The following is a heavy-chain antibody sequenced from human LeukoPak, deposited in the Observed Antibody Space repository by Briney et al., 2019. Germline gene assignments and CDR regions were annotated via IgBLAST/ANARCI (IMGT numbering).Heavy chain of an antibody. CDR3: ASEWWFGVLGD. CDR1: GYTFTSYG. J-gene: IGHJ4*02. Sequence: ASVKVSCKASGYTFTSYGISWVRQAPGQGLEWMGWISAYNGNTNYAQKLQGRVTMTTDTSTSTAYMELRSLRSEDTAVYYCASEWWFGVLGDWGQGTLVTVSS. V-gene: IGHV1-18*01. D-gene: IGHD3-10*01. CDR2: ISAYNGNT.